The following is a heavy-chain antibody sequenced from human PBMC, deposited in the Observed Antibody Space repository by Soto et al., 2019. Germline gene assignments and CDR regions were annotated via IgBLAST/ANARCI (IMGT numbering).Heavy chain of an antibody. Sequence: SLRLSCAASGFTFSSYGMHWVRQAPGKGLEWVAVISYDGSNKYYADSVKGRFTISRDNSKDTLYLQMNSLRAEDTAVYYCAKDPSVYWGQGTLVTVSS. D-gene: IGHD6-19*01. CDR3: AKDPSVY. V-gene: IGHV3-30*18. CDR1: GFTFSSYG. CDR2: ISYDGSNK. J-gene: IGHJ4*02.